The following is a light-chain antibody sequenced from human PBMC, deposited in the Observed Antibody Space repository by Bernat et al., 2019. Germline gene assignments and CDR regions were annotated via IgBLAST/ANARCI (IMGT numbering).Light chain of an antibody. CDR1: SSDVGAYDY. J-gene: IGLJ1*01. Sequence: QSALTQPASVSGSPGQSIAISCIGTSSDVGAYDYVSWYQQHPGKAPKLMIYDVSNRPSGVSNRFSGSKSGTTASLTIAGLQAEDEADYYCTSYTTSTTPPCGVGTGTKVTVL. V-gene: IGLV2-14*03. CDR3: TSYTTSTTPPCG. CDR2: DVS.